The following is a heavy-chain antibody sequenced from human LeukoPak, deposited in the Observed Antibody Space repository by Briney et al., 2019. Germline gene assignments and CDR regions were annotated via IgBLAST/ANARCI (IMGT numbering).Heavy chain of an antibody. J-gene: IGHJ4*02. CDR1: GYTFTSYD. D-gene: IGHD3-22*01. CDR2: MNPNSGNT. CDR3: ARDSGYYYDSSGYYSYFDY. Sequence: ASVKVSCKASGYTFTSYDINWVRQATGQGLEWMGWMNPNSGNTGYAQKFQGRVTMTRNTSISTAYMELSSLRSEDTAVYYCARDSGYYYDSSGYYSYFDYWGQGTLVTVSS. V-gene: IGHV1-8*01.